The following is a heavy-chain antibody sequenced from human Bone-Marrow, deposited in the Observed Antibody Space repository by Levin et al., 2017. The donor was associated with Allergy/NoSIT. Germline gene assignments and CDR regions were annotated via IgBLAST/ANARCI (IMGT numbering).Heavy chain of an antibody. CDR2: ISYDGSNK. Sequence: GGSLRLSCAASGFTFSSYAMHWVRQAPGKGLEWVAVISYDGSNKYYADSVKGRFTISRDNSKNTLYLQMNSLRAEDTAVYYCARDLKGINYYYYGMDVWGQGTTVTVSS. CDR1: GFTFSSYA. CDR3: ARDLKGINYYYYGMDV. J-gene: IGHJ6*02. D-gene: IGHD2-15*01. V-gene: IGHV3-30*04.